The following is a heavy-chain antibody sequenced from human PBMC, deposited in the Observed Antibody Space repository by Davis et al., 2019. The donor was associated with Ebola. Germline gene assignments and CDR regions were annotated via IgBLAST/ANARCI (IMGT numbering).Heavy chain of an antibody. Sequence: ASVQVSCKASGYTFTCYYMHWVLQAPGHGLEWMGRINPNSGGTNYAQKLQGRVTMTTDTSTSTAYMELRSLRSDDTAVYYCAREGYNPLGPGYYYYGMDVWGKGTTVTVSS. D-gene: IGHD5-24*01. CDR3: AREGYNPLGPGYYYYGMDV. CDR1: GYTFTCYY. CDR2: INPNSGGT. V-gene: IGHV1-2*06. J-gene: IGHJ6*04.